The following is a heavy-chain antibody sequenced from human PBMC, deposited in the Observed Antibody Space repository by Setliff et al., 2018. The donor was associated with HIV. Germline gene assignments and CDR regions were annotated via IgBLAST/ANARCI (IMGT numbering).Heavy chain of an antibody. V-gene: IGHV3-49*03. CDR1: GFTFDDYP. Sequence: GGSLRLSCATSGFTFDDYPMSWFRQAPGKGLEWVSFIRTKGYGGTTEYAASVEGRFTISRDDSKGIAYLQMSSLKTEDTAVYYCIRPLWYNNGWTFDNWGQGTLVTVSS. J-gene: IGHJ4*02. CDR2: IRTKGYGGTT. D-gene: IGHD6-19*01. CDR3: IRPLWYNNGWTFDN.